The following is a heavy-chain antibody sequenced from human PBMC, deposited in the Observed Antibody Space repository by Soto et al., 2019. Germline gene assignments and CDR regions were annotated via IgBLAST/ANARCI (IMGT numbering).Heavy chain of an antibody. Sequence: EVQLVQSGAEVKKPGDSLRISCKGSGYSFTSYWISWVRQMPGKGLEWTGRIDPSDSYSSYSPSFQGHVTISADKSISTAYLQWRSLKASDTAMYYCARHGIASGTGFDPWGQGTLVTVSS. V-gene: IGHV5-10-1*03. CDR1: GYSFTSYW. CDR2: IDPSDSYS. CDR3: ARHGIASGTGFDP. J-gene: IGHJ5*02. D-gene: IGHD6-13*01.